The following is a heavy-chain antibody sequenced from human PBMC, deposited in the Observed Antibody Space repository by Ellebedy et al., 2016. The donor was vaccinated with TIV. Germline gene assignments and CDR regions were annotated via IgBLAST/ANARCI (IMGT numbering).Heavy chain of an antibody. J-gene: IGHJ6*02. D-gene: IGHD6-19*01. Sequence: GESLKISCAASGFRFSTYAMAWVRRVPGKGLEWVSAISGSGNWTFYADSVRGRFAISRDKTENTVSLQLNRLRAEDSALYYCAKETSGWHGTEYHYYGMDVWGQGTTVTVSS. CDR1: GFRFSTYA. CDR3: AKETSGWHGTEYHYYGMDV. V-gene: IGHV3-23*01. CDR2: ISGSGNWT.